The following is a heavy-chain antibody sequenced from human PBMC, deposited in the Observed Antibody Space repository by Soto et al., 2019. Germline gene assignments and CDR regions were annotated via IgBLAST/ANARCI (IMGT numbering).Heavy chain of an antibody. Sequence: PSETLSLTCTVSGGSIGRGGYYWSWIRQHPGKGLEWIGYIYYSGITYYNPSLKSRVTISVDTSKNQFSLKLSSVTAADTAVYYCARSPGYYFDYWGQGTLVTVSS. V-gene: IGHV4-31*03. J-gene: IGHJ4*02. CDR3: ARSPGYYFDY. CDR2: IYYSGIT. CDR1: GGSIGRGGYY.